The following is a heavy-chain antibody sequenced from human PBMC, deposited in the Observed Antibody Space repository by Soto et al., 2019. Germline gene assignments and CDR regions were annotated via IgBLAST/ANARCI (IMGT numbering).Heavy chain of an antibody. CDR2: IYYSGST. J-gene: IGHJ5*02. V-gene: IGHV4-59*08. D-gene: IGHD3-10*01. CDR1: GGSISSYY. Sequence: PSETLSLTCTVSGGSISSYYWSWIRQPPGKGLEWIGYIYYSGSTHYNPSLKSRVTISIDTSKNQFSLKLSSVTAADTAVYYCASLEYYYGSGSLRGYWFDPWGQGTLVTVSS. CDR3: ASLEYYYGSGSLRGYWFDP.